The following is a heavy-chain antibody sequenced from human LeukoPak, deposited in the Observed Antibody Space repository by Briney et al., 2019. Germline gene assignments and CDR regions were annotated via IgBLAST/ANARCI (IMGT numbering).Heavy chain of an antibody. J-gene: IGHJ5*02. D-gene: IGHD3-10*01. CDR2: FEPISGTK. CDR1: GYPFRSYY. Sequence: ASVKVSCKTSGYPFRSYYMHWVRQAPGQGLEWMGIFEPISGTKRVAEKFQGRVNMTRDTATSTVYMELSSLRPEDTAMYYCARDKEEVAHYDWFDPWGQGTQVTVSS. CDR3: ARDKEEVAHYDWFDP. V-gene: IGHV1-46*01.